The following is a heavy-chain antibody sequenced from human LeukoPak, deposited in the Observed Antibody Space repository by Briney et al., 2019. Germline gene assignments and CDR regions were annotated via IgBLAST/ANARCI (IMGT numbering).Heavy chain of an antibody. Sequence: SETLSLTCAVSGYSITSGYYWGWIRQPPGKGLEWIGLIYNFGSTYYNPSLKSRVTISIDTSTNHFSLKLNSVTAADTAVYYCASNLEASGSYYLFDHWGQGTLVTVSS. CDR2: IYNFGST. D-gene: IGHD3-10*01. V-gene: IGHV4-38-2*01. CDR3: ASNLEASGSYYLFDH. J-gene: IGHJ5*02. CDR1: GYSITSGYY.